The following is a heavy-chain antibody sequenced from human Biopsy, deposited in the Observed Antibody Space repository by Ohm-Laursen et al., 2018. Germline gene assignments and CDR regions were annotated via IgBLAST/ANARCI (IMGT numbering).Heavy chain of an antibody. Sequence: GTLSLTCSVSGGSFTGHYWSWIRQPPGKGLEWIGHISYTGYTSYNSSLKSRVTISVDTSRNHFSLRLSSLTAADTAVYYCARGSNDFGGLYFPRWGQGTLLTVSS. CDR1: GGSFTGHY. V-gene: IGHV4-59*11. CDR2: ISYTGYT. D-gene: IGHD4-23*01. J-gene: IGHJ4*02. CDR3: ARGSNDFGGLYFPR.